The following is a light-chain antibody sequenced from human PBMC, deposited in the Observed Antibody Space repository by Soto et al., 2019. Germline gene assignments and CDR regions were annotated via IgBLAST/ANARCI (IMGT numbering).Light chain of an antibody. CDR1: YSDIGSYND. CDR2: DVS. CDR3: CSYARTYRLMI. V-gene: IGLV2-11*01. J-gene: IGLJ2*01. Sequence: QSALTQPRSVSGSPGKSVTLSCTGTYSDIGSYNDVSWYQHHPAKAPRLMIFDVSQRPSGVPDRFSGSKSGNTASLTISGLQTEDEADYYCCSYARTYRLMIFGEGTKLTVL.